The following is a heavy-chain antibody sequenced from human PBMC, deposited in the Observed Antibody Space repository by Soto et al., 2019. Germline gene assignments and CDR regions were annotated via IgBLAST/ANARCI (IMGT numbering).Heavy chain of an antibody. Sequence: SETLSLTCTFSGGSISSGSYYWTWIRQHPGKGLEWIGHIYSTESTNYHPSLKSRLTISVDMSASQFSLKLSSVTVADTAVYYCARSDSSTKTRYYFDRRGQGTLVTVPS. CDR3: ARSDSSTKTRYYFDR. CDR1: GGSISSGSYY. J-gene: IGHJ4*02. V-gene: IGHV4-31*03. CDR2: IYSTEST. D-gene: IGHD3-22*01.